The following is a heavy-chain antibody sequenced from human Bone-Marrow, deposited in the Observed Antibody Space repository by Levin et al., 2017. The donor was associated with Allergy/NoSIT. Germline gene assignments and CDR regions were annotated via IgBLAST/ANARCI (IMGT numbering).Heavy chain of an antibody. J-gene: IGHJ4*02. Sequence: GGSLRLSCAASGFSFSSYEMNWVRQAPGKGLEWVSYISSSASTIYYADSVKGRFTISRDNANNSLYLQMNSLRAEDTAVYYCARQLGNFWSGYNYFDYWGQGTLVTVSS. CDR1: GFSFSSYE. CDR2: ISSSASTI. CDR3: ARQLGNFWSGYNYFDY. V-gene: IGHV3-48*03. D-gene: IGHD3-3*01.